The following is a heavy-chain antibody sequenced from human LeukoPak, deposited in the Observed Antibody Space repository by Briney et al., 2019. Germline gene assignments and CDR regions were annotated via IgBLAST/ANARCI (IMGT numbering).Heavy chain of an antibody. CDR1: GYTFTTYW. CDR3: ARRLTTEETFDY. J-gene: IGHJ4*02. Sequence: LGESLKISCKGSGYTFTTYWIAWVRQMPGKGLEWMAIIYPGDSDTKYSPSLQGQISVSVDKSTSTAYLQWNSLQASDTAMYYCARRLTTEETFDYWGQGTLVTVSS. CDR2: IYPGDSDT. V-gene: IGHV5-51*01. D-gene: IGHD1-1*01.